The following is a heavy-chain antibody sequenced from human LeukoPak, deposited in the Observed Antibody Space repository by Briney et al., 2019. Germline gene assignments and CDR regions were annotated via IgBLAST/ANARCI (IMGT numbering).Heavy chain of an antibody. CDR2: IHNRGIT. D-gene: IGHD6-13*01. CDR3: AGDGATNSWFYY. Sequence: SETLSLTCTVPSGSISRSSSYWGWIRQPPGKGLEWIGSIHNRGITYINPSLKSRVTISVDTSKNQFSLKLTSATAADTAVYYCAGDGATNSWFYYWGQGTLVTVSS. V-gene: IGHV4-39*07. J-gene: IGHJ4*02. CDR1: SGSISRSSSY.